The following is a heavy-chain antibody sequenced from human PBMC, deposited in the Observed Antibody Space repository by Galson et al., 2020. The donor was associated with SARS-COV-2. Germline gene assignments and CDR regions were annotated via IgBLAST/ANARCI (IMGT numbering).Heavy chain of an antibody. J-gene: IGHJ4*02. CDR3: ARAGTIFGVVIKFFDY. V-gene: IGHV4-31*03. D-gene: IGHD3-3*01. CDR2: IYYSGST. Sequence: SETLSLTCTVYGGSISSGGYYWSWIRQHPGKGLEWIGYIYYSGSTYYNPSLKSRVNISVDTSKNQFSLKLSSVTAADTAVYYCARAGTIFGVVIKFFDYWGQGTLVTVSS. CDR1: GGSISSGGYY.